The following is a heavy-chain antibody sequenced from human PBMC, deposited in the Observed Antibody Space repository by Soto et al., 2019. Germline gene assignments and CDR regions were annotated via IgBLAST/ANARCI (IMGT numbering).Heavy chain of an antibody. D-gene: IGHD4-17*01. CDR2: IIPIFGTA. J-gene: IGHJ5*02. Sequence: ASVKVSCKASGGTFSSYAISWVRQAPGQGLEWMGGIIPIFGTANYAQKFQGRVTITADESTSTAYMELSSLRSEDTAVYYCARDHPSHAGDYGDYGSGYNWFDPWGQGTLVTVSS. V-gene: IGHV1-69*13. CDR1: GGTFSSYA. CDR3: ARDHPSHAGDYGDYGSGYNWFDP.